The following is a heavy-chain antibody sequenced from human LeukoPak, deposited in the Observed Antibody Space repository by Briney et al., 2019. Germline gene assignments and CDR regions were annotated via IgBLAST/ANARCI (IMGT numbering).Heavy chain of an antibody. Sequence: SVKVSCKASGGTFSSYAISWVRQAPGQGLEWMGGIIPIFGTANYAQKFQGRVTITTDESTSTAYMELSSLRSEDTAVYYCASQYYDFWSGYYTQFDYWGQGTLVTVSS. CDR1: GGTFSSYA. D-gene: IGHD3-3*01. CDR3: ASQYYDFWSGYYTQFDY. V-gene: IGHV1-69*05. CDR2: IIPIFGTA. J-gene: IGHJ4*02.